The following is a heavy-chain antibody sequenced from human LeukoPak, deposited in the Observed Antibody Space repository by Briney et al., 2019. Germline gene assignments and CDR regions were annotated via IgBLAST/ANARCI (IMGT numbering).Heavy chain of an antibody. V-gene: IGHV3-53*01. D-gene: IGHD6-19*01. J-gene: IGHJ4*02. CDR1: GFTVSSNY. Sequence: AGGSLRLSCAASGFTVSSNYMSWVRQAPGKGLEWVSVIYSGGSTYYADSVKGRFTISRDNSKNTLYLQMNSLRAEDTAVYYCARGPYSSGWYFDDDFYFDYWGQGTLVTVSS. CDR3: ARGPYSSGWYFDDDFYFDY. CDR2: IYSGGST.